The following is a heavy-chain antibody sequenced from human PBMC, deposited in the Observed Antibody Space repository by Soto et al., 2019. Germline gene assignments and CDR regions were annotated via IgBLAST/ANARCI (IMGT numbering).Heavy chain of an antibody. CDR3: ARGAVGYCSGTSCYTPSY. V-gene: IGHV1-69*13. CDR2: IIPIFGTA. D-gene: IGHD2-2*02. Sequence: SVKVSCKASEGTFRSYAINWVRQAPGQGLEWMGGIIPIFGTANYAQKFQGRVTISADESTSTAYMELSSLKSEDTAVYYCARGAVGYCSGTSCYTPSYWGQGTLVTVS. CDR1: EGTFRSYA. J-gene: IGHJ4*02.